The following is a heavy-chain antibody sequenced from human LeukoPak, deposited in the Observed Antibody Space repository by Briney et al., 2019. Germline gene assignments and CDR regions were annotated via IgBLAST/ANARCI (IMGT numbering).Heavy chain of an antibody. D-gene: IGHD4-17*01. CDR1: GFTFSSYS. J-gene: IGHJ5*01. CDR2: ISGSGGST. V-gene: IGHV3-23*01. Sequence: QAGGSLRLSCAASGFTFSSYSMNWVRQAPGKGLEWVSGISGSGGSTYYADSVKGRFTISRDNSKNTLFLQMNSLRAGDTAVYYCAKGSYGEYYLFDWWGQGTLVTVSS. CDR3: AKGSYGEYYLFDW.